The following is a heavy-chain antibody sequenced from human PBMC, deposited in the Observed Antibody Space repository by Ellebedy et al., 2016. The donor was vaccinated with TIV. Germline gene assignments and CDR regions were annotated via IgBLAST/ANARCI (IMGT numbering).Heavy chain of an antibody. CDR3: ARGGCTNGVCYRPYYYYYYGMDV. CDR2: INPSGGST. Sequence: ASVKVSCXASGYTFTSYYMHWVRQAPGQGLEWMGIINPSGGSTSYAQKFQGRVTMTRDTSTSTVYMEPSSLRSEDTAVYYCARGGCTNGVCYRPYYYYYYGMDVWGQGTTVTVSS. J-gene: IGHJ6*02. V-gene: IGHV1-46*01. CDR1: GYTFTSYY. D-gene: IGHD2-8*01.